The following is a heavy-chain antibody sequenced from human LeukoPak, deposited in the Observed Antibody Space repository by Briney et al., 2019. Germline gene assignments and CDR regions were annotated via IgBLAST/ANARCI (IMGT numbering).Heavy chain of an antibody. CDR2: ISSSSNYI. CDR1: GFTFSSYN. V-gene: IGHV3-21*01. J-gene: IGHJ3*02. CDR3: ARGSNAFDI. Sequence: PGGSVRLSCAASGFTFSSYNMNWVRQAPGKGLEWVSSISSSSNYIYYADSVKGRFTISRDNAKDSLYLQMNSLRAEDTAVYYCARGSNAFDIWGQGTMVTVSS.